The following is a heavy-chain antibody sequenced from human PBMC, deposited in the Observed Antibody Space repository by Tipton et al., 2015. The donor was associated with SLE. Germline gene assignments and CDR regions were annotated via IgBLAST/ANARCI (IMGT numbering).Heavy chain of an antibody. V-gene: IGHV4-61*02. D-gene: IGHD3-10*01. CDR2: IYTSGST. CDR3: ARGEKEFGEYYFDD. Sequence: TLSLTCTVSGGSISSGSYYGSWIRQPAGKGLEWIGRIYTSGSTNYNPSLKSRVTISVDTSKNQFSLKVSSVTAADTAVYYCARGEKEFGEYYFDDWGQGTLVTVSS. CDR1: GGSISSGSYY. J-gene: IGHJ4*02.